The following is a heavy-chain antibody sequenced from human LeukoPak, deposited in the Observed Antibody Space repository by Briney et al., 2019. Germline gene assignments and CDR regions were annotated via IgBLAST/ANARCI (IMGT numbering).Heavy chain of an antibody. D-gene: IGHD2-2*01. Sequence: GGSLRLSCAASGFTFTNYAMSWVRQAPGKGLEWVSAISGSGTRTYYADSVRGRFTISRDNSKNTLYLQMNSLRAEDRAVYYCAKEQTSSGSFDYWGQGTLVTVSS. CDR1: GFTFTNYA. V-gene: IGHV3-23*01. CDR2: ISGSGTRT. CDR3: AKEQTSSGSFDY. J-gene: IGHJ4*02.